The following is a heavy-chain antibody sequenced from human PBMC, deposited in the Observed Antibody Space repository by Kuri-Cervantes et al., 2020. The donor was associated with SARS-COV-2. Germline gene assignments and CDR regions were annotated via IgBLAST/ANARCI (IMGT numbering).Heavy chain of an antibody. Sequence: SNVASGFTLSYYAMYWVRQAPGGGLEWVAGISFDGSHKFDTDSVTGRFTISRDNSQNTLFLQVDSLRAEDTAIYYCASNLNSSDGYHYPFDYWGQGTVVTVSS. V-gene: IGHV3-30*04. J-gene: IGHJ4*02. CDR1: GFTLSYYA. CDR3: ASNLNSSDGYHYPFDY. CDR2: ISFDGSHK. D-gene: IGHD5-24*01.